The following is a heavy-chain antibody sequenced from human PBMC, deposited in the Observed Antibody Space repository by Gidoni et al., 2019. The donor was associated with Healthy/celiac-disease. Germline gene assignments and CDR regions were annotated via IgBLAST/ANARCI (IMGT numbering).Heavy chain of an antibody. D-gene: IGHD6-19*01. CDR3: AREGLVAVAGTRGWFDP. CDR2: MYSGGST. J-gene: IGHJ5*02. CDR1: GFPASSNY. Sequence: EVQLVESGGGLVQPGGSLRLSCAASGFPASSNYMSWVRQAPGKGLEWVAVMYSGGSTYYADSVKGRFTISRDNSKNTLYLQMNSLRAEDTAVYYCAREGLVAVAGTRGWFDPWGQGTLVTVSS. V-gene: IGHV3-66*01.